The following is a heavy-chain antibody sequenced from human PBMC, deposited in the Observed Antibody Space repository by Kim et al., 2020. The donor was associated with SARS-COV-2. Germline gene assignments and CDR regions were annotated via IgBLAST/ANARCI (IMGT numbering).Heavy chain of an antibody. CDR2: IGGDERT. Sequence: GGSLRLSCAASGFTFTNNAMNWVRQAPGKGLEWVAGIGGDERTYYAASANGRFTISRGNSHNTLFLQINNLRAGDTAKYYCATDLWKSSANDYWGQGAL. J-gene: IGHJ4*02. CDR3: ATDLWKSSANDY. D-gene: IGHD1-1*01. CDR1: GFTFTNNA. V-gene: IGHV3-23*01.